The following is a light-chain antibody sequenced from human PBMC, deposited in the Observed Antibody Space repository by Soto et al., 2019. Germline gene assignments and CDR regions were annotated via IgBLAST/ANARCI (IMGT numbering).Light chain of an antibody. CDR3: QQRINWPPYT. Sequence: EIVLTQSPATLSLSPGERATLSYSASQSVSSYLAWYQQKPGQAPRLLIYDASNRATGIPARFSGSGSGTGFTLTISSLEPEDFAVYYCQQRINWPPYTFGQGTKLEIK. J-gene: IGKJ2*01. CDR2: DAS. CDR1: QSVSSY. V-gene: IGKV3-11*01.